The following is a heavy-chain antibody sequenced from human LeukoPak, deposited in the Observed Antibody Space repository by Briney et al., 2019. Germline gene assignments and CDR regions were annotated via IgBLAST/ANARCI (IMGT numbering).Heavy chain of an antibody. CDR3: AGGSSSWYFDY. J-gene: IGHJ4*02. CDR2: INHSGST. V-gene: IGHV4-34*01. D-gene: IGHD6-13*01. CDR1: GGSFSGYY. Sequence: PSETLSLTCAVYGGSFSGYYWSWIRQPPGKGLEWIGEINHSGSTNYNPSLKSRVTISVDTSKNQFSLKLSSVTAADTAVYYCAGGSSSWYFDYWGQGTLVTVSS.